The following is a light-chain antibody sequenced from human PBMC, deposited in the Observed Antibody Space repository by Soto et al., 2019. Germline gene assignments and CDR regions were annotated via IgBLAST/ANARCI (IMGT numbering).Light chain of an antibody. J-gene: IGKJ4*01. CDR2: GAS. Sequence: EMVLTQSPGTLSLSPGERATLSCRASQSVSSSYLAWYQQKPGQAPRLLIYGASSRATGIPDRFSGSGSGRDFTLTISRLEPEDFAVYYCQQRSNWPLTFGGGTKVEIK. V-gene: IGKV3D-20*02. CDR3: QQRSNWPLT. CDR1: QSVSSSY.